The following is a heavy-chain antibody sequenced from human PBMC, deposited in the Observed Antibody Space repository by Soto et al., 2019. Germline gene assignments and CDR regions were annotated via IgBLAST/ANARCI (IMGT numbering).Heavy chain of an antibody. CDR1: GYTLTELS. CDR2: FDPEDGET. CDR3: ATRQIEDIVVVPAATNWFDP. Sequence: GASVKVSCKVSGYTLTELSMHWVRQAPGKGLEWMGGFDPEDGETIYAQKFQGRVTMTEDTSTDTAYMELSSLRSEDTAVYYCATRQIEDIVVVPAATNWFDPWGQGTLVTVSS. D-gene: IGHD2-2*01. V-gene: IGHV1-24*01. J-gene: IGHJ5*02.